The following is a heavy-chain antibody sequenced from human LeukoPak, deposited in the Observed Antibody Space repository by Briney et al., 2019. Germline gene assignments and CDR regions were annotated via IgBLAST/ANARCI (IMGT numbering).Heavy chain of an antibody. D-gene: IGHD3-22*01. CDR2: IYHSGSP. CDR1: GGSISSNNW. V-gene: IGHV4-4*02. Sequence: SETLSLTCAVSGGSISSNNWWGWVRQPPGKGLEWIGEIYHSGSPNYNPSLKSRVTISVDTSKNQFSLKLSSVTAADTAVYYRARRSYYDSSGIFDYWGQGTLVTVSS. J-gene: IGHJ4*02. CDR3: ARRSYYDSSGIFDY.